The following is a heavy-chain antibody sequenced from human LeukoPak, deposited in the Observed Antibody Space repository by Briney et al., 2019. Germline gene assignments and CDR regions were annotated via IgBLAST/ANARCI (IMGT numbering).Heavy chain of an antibody. J-gene: IGHJ4*02. CDR2: MSAYNGNT. CDR3: ARGATYYYDSSGYYLDY. V-gene: IGHV1-18*01. D-gene: IGHD3-22*01. CDR1: GYTFTSYG. Sequence: GASVKVSCKASGYTFTSYGISWVRQAPGQGLEWMGWMSAYNGNTNYAQKLQGRVTMTTDTSTSTAYMELRSLRSDDTAVYYCARGATYYYDSSGYYLDYWGQGTLVTVSS.